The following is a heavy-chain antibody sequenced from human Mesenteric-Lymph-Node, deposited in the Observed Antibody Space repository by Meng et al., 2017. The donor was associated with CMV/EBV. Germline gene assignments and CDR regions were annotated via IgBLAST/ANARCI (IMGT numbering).Heavy chain of an antibody. CDR2: ISGSGGTT. V-gene: IGHV3-23*01. CDR1: GFTFSNYA. D-gene: IGHD6-13*01. Sequence: GGSLRLSCAASGFTFSNYAMTWVRQAPGKGLEWVSTISGSGGTTYYADSVKGRFTISRDNSKNTLYLQMNSLRAEDTAVYYCAKDQEPGSSWYGNWFDSWGQGTLVTVSS. CDR3: AKDQEPGSSWYGNWFDS. J-gene: IGHJ5*01.